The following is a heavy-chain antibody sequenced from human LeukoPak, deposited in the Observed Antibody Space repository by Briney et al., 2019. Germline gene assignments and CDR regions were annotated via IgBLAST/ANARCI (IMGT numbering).Heavy chain of an antibody. CDR2: IGNDAKTT. CDR3: ARDAWRPSYYDNYGGLLN. V-gene: IGHV3-33*08. D-gene: IGHD3-9*01. Sequence: QPGGSLRLSCTASGFTFSIYGTHWVRQAPGKGLEWVAVIGNDAKTTYYADSVKGRLTIFRDNANNSLYLQMNSLRAEDTAVYYCARDAWRPSYYDNYGGLLNWGQGTLVTVSS. J-gene: IGHJ4*02. CDR1: GFTFSIYG.